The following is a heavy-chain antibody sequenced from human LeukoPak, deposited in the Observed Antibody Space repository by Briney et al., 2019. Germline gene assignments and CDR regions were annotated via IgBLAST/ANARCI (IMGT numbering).Heavy chain of an antibody. D-gene: IGHD4-17*01. CDR2: IYYSGST. CDR3: AREDRQYGDYFYDY. Sequence: ASETLSLTCTVSVGSISSYYWSWIRQPPGKGLEWIGYIYYSGSTNYNPSLKSRVTISVDTSKNQFSLKLSSVTAADTAVYYCAREDRQYGDYFYDYWGQGTLVTVSS. J-gene: IGHJ4*02. V-gene: IGHV4-59*01. CDR1: VGSISSYY.